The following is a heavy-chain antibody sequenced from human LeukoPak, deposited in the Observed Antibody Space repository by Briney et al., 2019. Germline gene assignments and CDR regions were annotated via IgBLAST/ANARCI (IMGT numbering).Heavy chain of an antibody. V-gene: IGHV1-69*13. D-gene: IGHD3-22*01. CDR1: GGTFSSYA. CDR2: IIPIFGTA. J-gene: IGHJ4*02. Sequence: ASVKVSCEASGGTFSSYAISWVRQAPGQGLEWMGGIIPIFGTANYAQKFQGRVTITADESTSTAYMELSSLRSEDTAVYYCARRGTYDSSGYYQRFYYFDYWGQGTLVTVSS. CDR3: ARRGTYDSSGYYQRFYYFDY.